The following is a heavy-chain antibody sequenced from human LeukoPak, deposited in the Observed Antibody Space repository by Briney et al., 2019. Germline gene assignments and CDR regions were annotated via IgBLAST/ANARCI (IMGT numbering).Heavy chain of an antibody. Sequence: GGSLRLSCAASGFTFSSYSMNWVRQAPGKGLEWVSYISSSSSTIYYADSVKGRFTISRDNAKNSLYLQMNSLRAEDTAVYYCARDPVGATAYMDVWGKGTTVTISS. CDR3: ARDPVGATAYMDV. D-gene: IGHD1-26*01. CDR2: ISSSSSTI. V-gene: IGHV3-48*01. J-gene: IGHJ6*03. CDR1: GFTFSSYS.